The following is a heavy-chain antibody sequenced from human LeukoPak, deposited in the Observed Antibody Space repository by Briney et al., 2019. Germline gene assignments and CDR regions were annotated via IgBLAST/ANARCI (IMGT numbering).Heavy chain of an antibody. CDR2: IYYSGST. D-gene: IGHD1-26*01. Sequence: PSETPSLTCTVSGGSISSYYWSWIRQPPGKGLEWIGYIYYSGSTNYNPSLKSRVTISVDTSKNQFSLKLSSVTAADTAVYYCARRRSLHDAFDIWGQGTMVTVSS. V-gene: IGHV4-59*01. CDR3: ARRRSLHDAFDI. CDR1: GGSISSYY. J-gene: IGHJ3*02.